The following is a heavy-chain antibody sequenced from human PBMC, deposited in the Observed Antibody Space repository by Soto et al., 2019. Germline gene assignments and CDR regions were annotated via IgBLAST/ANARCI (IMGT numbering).Heavy chain of an antibody. CDR2: IGTVDDT. V-gene: IGHV3-13*01. J-gene: IGHJ4*02. D-gene: IGHD6-19*01. Sequence: PGGSLRLSCAGSGFAFSRYDMHWVRQATGKGLEWVSTIGTVDDTYYPGSVKGRFTISRDNAKNFLYLQMDSLRAGDTALYYCTRTPREGSGWYSFDYWGQGTLVTVSS. CDR1: GFAFSRYD. CDR3: TRTPREGSGWYSFDY.